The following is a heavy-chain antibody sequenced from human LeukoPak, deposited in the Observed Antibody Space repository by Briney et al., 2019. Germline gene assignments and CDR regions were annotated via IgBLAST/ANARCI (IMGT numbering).Heavy chain of an antibody. Sequence: SETLSLTCTVSGVSISSHYWSWIRQPPGKGLEWVGYAYHTGSTSSNPSLKSRATMSVDTSKNQFSLRLTSLTAADTAVYYCARDFQRLGSDAFDFWGQGTMVTVYS. CDR3: ARDFQRLGSDAFDF. CDR2: AYHTGST. CDR1: GVSISSHY. D-gene: IGHD2-15*01. V-gene: IGHV4-59*11. J-gene: IGHJ3*01.